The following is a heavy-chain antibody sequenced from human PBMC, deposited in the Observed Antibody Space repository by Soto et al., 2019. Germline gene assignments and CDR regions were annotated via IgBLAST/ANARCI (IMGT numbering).Heavy chain of an antibody. D-gene: IGHD3-3*01. Sequence: EVQLLESGGTLVQPGGSLRLSCAASGFTFSSYAMSWVRQAPGEGLEWVSSISGSGGGTYYADSVKGRFTISRDNSKNTLYLQMNSLRGEHTAVYYCAKKKPPGVAGFDFWGQGTLVTVSS. CDR1: GFTFSSYA. V-gene: IGHV3-23*01. CDR3: AKKKPPGVAGFDF. J-gene: IGHJ4*02. CDR2: ISGSGGGT.